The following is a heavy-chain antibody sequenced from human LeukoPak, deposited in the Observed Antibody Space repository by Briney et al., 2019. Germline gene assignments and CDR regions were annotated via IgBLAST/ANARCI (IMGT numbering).Heavy chain of an antibody. Sequence: GGSLRLSCAASGFTFSSYGMDWVRQAPGKGLEWVSGVSNRDGRAYYADSVKGRFTVSRDNSKNTLHLQMNSLRAEDTALYYCASGMSLAGDGPFDFWGQRTLATVSS. CDR1: GFTFSSYG. CDR3: ASGMSLAGDGPFDF. J-gene: IGHJ4*02. V-gene: IGHV3-23*01. CDR2: VSNRDGRA. D-gene: IGHD6-19*01.